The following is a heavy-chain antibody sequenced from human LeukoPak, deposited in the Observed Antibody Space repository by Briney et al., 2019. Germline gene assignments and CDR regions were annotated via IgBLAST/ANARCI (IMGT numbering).Heavy chain of an antibody. CDR3: AYNDTRGGYSFL. V-gene: IGHV3-23*01. J-gene: IGHJ4*02. CDR2: ISGSGGTT. CDR1: GFTFYTYA. D-gene: IGHD3-16*02. Sequence: GGSLRLSCAASGFTFYTYAMNWVRQAPGKGLQWVAAISGSGGTTYYADSVKSRFTISRDNSKNTVYLQLSSLRAEDTAVYYCAYNDTRGGYSFLWGQGTLVTVSS.